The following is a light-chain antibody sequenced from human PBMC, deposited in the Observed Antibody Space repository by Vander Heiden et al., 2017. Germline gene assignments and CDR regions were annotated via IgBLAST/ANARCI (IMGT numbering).Light chain of an antibody. CDR1: SSDVGGYNY. V-gene: IGLV2-8*01. CDR2: EVS. CDR3: CSYAGSNNLV. J-gene: IGLJ3*02. Sequence: HPPAPSGSPVPSVPISCPGTSSDVGGYNYVSWYQQHPGKAPTLMIYEVSTRPAVVPDRFSGSKSGNTAPLTVSGLQAEEEADYYCCSYAGSNNLVFGGGTKLTVL.